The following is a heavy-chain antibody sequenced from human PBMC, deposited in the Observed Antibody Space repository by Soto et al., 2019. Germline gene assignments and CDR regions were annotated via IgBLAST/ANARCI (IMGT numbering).Heavy chain of an antibody. J-gene: IGHJ4*02. CDR3: VGRTAMPPLDY. CDR1: TFTFSSYA. Sequence: QLLESGGGLVQPGGSPRLSCAASTFTFSSYAMSWVRQAPGKGLEWVSAITGSGGTTYYTDSVKGRFTISRDNSKSTLYLQMNSLRAEDTAVYYCVGRTAMPPLDYWGQGTLVTVSS. V-gene: IGHV3-23*01. D-gene: IGHD5-18*01. CDR2: ITGSGGTT.